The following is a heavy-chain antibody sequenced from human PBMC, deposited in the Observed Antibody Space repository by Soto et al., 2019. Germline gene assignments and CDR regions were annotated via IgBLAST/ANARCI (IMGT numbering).Heavy chain of an antibody. CDR1: GFSFRNNG. V-gene: IGHV3-30*03. CDR2: ISYDGGHE. D-gene: IGHD4-4*01. Sequence: PGGSLRLSCAASGFSFRNNGMHWVRQAPGKGLEFVAVISYDGGHEDYADSVKGRFTISRDNSKNMLFLQMNSLRPDDTAVYYCASDSVGYSNYVGYWGEGTLVTVSS. CDR3: ASDSVGYSNYVGY. J-gene: IGHJ4*02.